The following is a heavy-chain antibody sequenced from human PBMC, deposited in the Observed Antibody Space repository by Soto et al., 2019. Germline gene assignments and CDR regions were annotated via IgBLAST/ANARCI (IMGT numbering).Heavy chain of an antibody. D-gene: IGHD6-6*01. V-gene: IGHV5-51*01. J-gene: IGHJ5*02. Sequence: GESLKISCKGSVYSFTSYWIGWVRQMPGKGLEWMGIIYPGDSDTRYSPSFQGQVTISADKSISTAYLQWSSLKASDTAMYYCERHNRHSSSPAWFDTWGQGTLVTVSS. CDR3: ERHNRHSSSPAWFDT. CDR1: VYSFTSYW. CDR2: IYPGDSDT.